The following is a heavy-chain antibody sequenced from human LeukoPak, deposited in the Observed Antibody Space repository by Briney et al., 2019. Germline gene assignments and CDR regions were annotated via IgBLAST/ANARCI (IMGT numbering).Heavy chain of an antibody. CDR3: ARGRLRLDTAMVPLGY. CDR2: INPNSGGT. Sequence: GASVKVSCKASGYTFTSYYMHWVRQAPGQGLEWMGWINPNSGGTNYAQKFQGRVTMTRDTSISTAYMELSRLRSDDTAVYYCARGRLRLDTAMVPLGYWGQGTLVTVSS. CDR1: GYTFTSYY. V-gene: IGHV1-2*02. D-gene: IGHD5-18*01. J-gene: IGHJ4*02.